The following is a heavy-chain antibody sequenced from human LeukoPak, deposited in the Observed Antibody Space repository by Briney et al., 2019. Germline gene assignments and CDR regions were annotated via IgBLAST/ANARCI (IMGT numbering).Heavy chain of an antibody. D-gene: IGHD3-3*01. J-gene: IGHJ4*02. Sequence: SETLSLTCTVSGGSISSSSYYWGWIRQPPGKGLEWIGSIYYSGSTYYNPSLKSRVTISVDTSKNQFSLKLSSVTAADTAVYYCASRLHYDFWSGYYTGRWGQGTLVIVSS. CDR3: ASRLHYDFWSGYYTGR. CDR1: GGSISSSSYY. CDR2: IYYSGST. V-gene: IGHV4-39*01.